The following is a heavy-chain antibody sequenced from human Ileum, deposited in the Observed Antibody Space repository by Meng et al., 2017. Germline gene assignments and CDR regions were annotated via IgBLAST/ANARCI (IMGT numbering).Heavy chain of an antibody. J-gene: IGHJ3*02. V-gene: IGHV3-30*01. CDR3: ARAGHDAFDI. CDR2: ISYDGSNK. Sequence: GGGVQPGRSLGLSCAASGFTFSSYAMHWVRQAPGKGLEWVAVISYDGSNKYYADSVKGRFTISRDNSKNTLYLQMNSLRAEDTAVYYCARAGHDAFDIWGQGTMVTVSS. CDR1: GFTFSSYA.